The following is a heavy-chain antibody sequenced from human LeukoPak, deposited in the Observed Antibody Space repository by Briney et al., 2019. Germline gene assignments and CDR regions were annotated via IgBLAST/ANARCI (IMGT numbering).Heavy chain of an antibody. V-gene: IGHV4-39*01. CDR3: ARHLVGHYDILTGYRPPSWFDP. D-gene: IGHD3-9*01. CDR2: IYYSGST. Sequence: SETLPLTCTVSGGSISSSSYYWGWIRQPPGKGLEWIGSIYYSGSTYYNPSLKSRVTISVDTSKNQFSLKLSSVTAADTAVYYCARHLVGHYDILTGYRPPSWFDPWGQGTLVTVSS. J-gene: IGHJ5*02. CDR1: GGSISSSSYY.